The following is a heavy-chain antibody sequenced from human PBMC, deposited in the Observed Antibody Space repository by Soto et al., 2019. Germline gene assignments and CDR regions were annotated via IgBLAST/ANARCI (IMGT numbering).Heavy chain of an antibody. Sequence: QVQLVESGGGVVQPGGSLRLSCAASGFTFSNSGIHWVRQAPGKGLEWVAVISYDGSKQYYADSVKGRFTISRDNSKNTVYLQMNSLRAEDTAVYDCAKEGCSSTSCVAFLDVWGQGTTVTVSS. CDR2: ISYDGSKQ. D-gene: IGHD2-2*01. V-gene: IGHV3-30*18. J-gene: IGHJ6*02. CDR1: GFTFSNSG. CDR3: AKEGCSSTSCVAFLDV.